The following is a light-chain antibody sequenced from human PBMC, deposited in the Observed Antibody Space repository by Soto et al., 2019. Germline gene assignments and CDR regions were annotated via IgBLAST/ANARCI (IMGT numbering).Light chain of an antibody. J-gene: IGKJ3*01. Sequence: EIVLTQSPATLSLSPGERANLSCRASQSVSSYLAWYQQKPGQAPRLLIYDASNRATGIPARFSGSGSGTDFTLTISSLEPEDFAVYYCQQRSNWPKFTFGPGTKVDIK. CDR1: QSVSSY. CDR2: DAS. V-gene: IGKV3-11*01. CDR3: QQRSNWPKFT.